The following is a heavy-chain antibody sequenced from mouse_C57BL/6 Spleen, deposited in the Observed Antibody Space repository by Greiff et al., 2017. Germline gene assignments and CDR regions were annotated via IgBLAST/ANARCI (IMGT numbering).Heavy chain of an antibody. Sequence: EVKLMESGPVLVKPGASVKMSCKASGYTFTDYYMNWVKQSHGKSLEWIGVINPYNGGTSYNQKFKGKATLTVDKSSSTAYMELNSLTSEDSAVYYCARSRDSNGGYFDVWGTGTTVTVSS. V-gene: IGHV1-19*01. D-gene: IGHD2-5*01. CDR3: ARSRDSNGGYFDV. J-gene: IGHJ1*03. CDR1: GYTFTDYY. CDR2: INPYNGGT.